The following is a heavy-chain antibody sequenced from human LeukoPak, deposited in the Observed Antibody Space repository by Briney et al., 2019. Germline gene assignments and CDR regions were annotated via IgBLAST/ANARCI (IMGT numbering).Heavy chain of an antibody. Sequence: SGPTLVKPTQTLTPTCTFSGFSLSTSEVGVGWIRQPPGKALEWLALIFWNDDKRYSPSLESRLTITKVTSKNQVVLTMTNMDPVDTATYYCAHSEGYSLLGYWGQGTLVTVSS. CDR3: AHSEGYSLLGY. CDR1: GFSLSTSEVG. V-gene: IGHV2-5*01. D-gene: IGHD5-18*01. J-gene: IGHJ4*02. CDR2: IFWNDDK.